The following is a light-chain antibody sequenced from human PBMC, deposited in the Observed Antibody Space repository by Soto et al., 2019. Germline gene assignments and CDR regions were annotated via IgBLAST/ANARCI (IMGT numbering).Light chain of an antibody. CDR1: QNIRTN. Sequence: EIVMTQYPDTLSVSPGETVTLPCRASQNIRTNLAWYQHKPGQSPRLLIYGASNRATGFPARFSGSGSGTEFTLTISSLQSEDFAVYYCQQYNDNWPTFGQGTKVEIK. V-gene: IGKV3-15*01. CDR2: GAS. CDR3: QQYNDNWPT. J-gene: IGKJ1*01.